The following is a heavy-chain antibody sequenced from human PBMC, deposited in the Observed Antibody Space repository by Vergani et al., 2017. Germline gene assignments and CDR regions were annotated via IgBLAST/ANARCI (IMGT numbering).Heavy chain of an antibody. Sequence: QVKLQESGPGLLKPSQTLSLTCTVSGESIRSGSHYWSWIRQPAGKGPEWIGHIHTGWSTDLNPSFKSRVSISVDTSNSQFSLKLNSVTVADTAVYYGARSRPYCTSGSCPAIWGQGTLVTVSS. D-gene: IGHD2-15*01. J-gene: IGHJ4*02. V-gene: IGHV4-61*02. CDR3: ARSRPYCTSGSCPAI. CDR1: GESIRSGSHY. CDR2: IHTGWST.